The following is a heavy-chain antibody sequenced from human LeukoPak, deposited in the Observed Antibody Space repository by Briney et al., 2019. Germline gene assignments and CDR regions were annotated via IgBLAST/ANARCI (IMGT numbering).Heavy chain of an antibody. CDR3: ARMGTYDSSGYYSPYYYGLDV. CDR2: IYYTGST. CDR1: GYSVSSRNW. D-gene: IGHD3-22*01. V-gene: IGHV4-28*01. J-gene: IGHJ6*02. Sequence: SDTLSLTCAVSGYSVSSRNWWGWIRQPPGKGLEWVGYIYYTGSTYYNPCLKSRVTMSVDTSKNQFSLKLSSVTAVDTAVYYCARMGTYDSSGYYSPYYYGLDVWGQGTTVTVSS.